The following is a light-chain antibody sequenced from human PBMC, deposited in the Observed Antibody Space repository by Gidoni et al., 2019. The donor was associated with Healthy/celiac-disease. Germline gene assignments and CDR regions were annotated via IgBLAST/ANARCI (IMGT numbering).Light chain of an antibody. CDR1: QSVLYSSNNKNY. Sequence: DIVMTQSPDSLAVSLGERATINCKSSQSVLYSSNNKNYLAWYQQKPGQPPKLLMYWASTRESGVPDRFSGSGSGTDFTLTISSLQAEDVAVYYCQQYYSTPCSFXQXTKLEIK. CDR2: WAS. CDR3: QQYYSTPCS. J-gene: IGKJ2*04. V-gene: IGKV4-1*01.